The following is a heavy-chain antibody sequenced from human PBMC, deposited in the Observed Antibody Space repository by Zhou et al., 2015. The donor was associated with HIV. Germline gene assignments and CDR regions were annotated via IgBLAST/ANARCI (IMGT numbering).Heavy chain of an antibody. D-gene: IGHD2-2*01. CDR3: ARGTGAKDIVVVPAAPTAFYYYGMDV. CDR1: GGTFSSYA. Sequence: QVQLVQSGAEVKKPGSSVKVSCKASGGTFSSYAISWVRQAPGQGLEWMGGIIPIFGTANYAQKFQGRVTITADESTSTAYMELSSLRSEDTAVYYCARGTGAKDIVVVPAAPTAFYYYGMDVWGQGP. V-gene: IGHV1-69*12. CDR2: IIPIFGTA. J-gene: IGHJ6*02.